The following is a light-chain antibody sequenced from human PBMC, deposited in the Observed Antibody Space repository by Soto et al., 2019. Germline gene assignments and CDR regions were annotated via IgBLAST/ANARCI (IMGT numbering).Light chain of an antibody. CDR3: QQCKSYPYT. Sequence: DIQMTQSPSTLSASVGDRVTITCRASQSISNWLAWYQQKPGKAPKVLIYKASSLESGVPSRFSGSASGTEFTLTISSLQPDDFATYYCQQCKSYPYTFGQGTKLEIK. V-gene: IGKV1-5*03. CDR1: QSISNW. J-gene: IGKJ2*01. CDR2: KAS.